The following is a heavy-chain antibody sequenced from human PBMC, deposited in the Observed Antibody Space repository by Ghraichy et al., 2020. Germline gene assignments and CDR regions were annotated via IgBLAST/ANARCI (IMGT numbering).Heavy chain of an antibody. CDR3: AGGDSSYLNWFDP. CDR2: ISSSSSII. V-gene: IGHV3-48*01. Sequence: GGSLRLSCTASGFALSMNSMNWVRQAPGKGLEWVSYISSSSSIIYYADSVKGRFTISRDNVKNSLYLQMNSLRVEDTAVYYCAGGDSSYLNWFDPWGQGTLVTVSS. CDR1: GFALSMNS. D-gene: IGHD6-13*01. J-gene: IGHJ5*02.